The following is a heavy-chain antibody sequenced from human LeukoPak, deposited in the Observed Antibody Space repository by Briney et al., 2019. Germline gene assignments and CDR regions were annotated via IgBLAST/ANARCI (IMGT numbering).Heavy chain of an antibody. CDR1: GFSFSTSN. V-gene: IGHV3-66*01. D-gene: IGHD3-22*01. J-gene: IGHJ4*02. CDR3: ARDPPPYYDSLVGTY. Sequence: GGSLRLSCAASGFSFSTSNMNWVRQAPGKGLEWVSVIYSGGSTYYADSVKGRFTISRDNSKNTLYLQMNSLRAEDTAVYYCARDPPPYYDSLVGTYWGQGTLVTVSS. CDR2: IYSGGST.